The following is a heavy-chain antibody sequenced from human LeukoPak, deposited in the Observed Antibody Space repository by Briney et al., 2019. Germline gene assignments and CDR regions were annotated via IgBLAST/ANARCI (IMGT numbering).Heavy chain of an antibody. J-gene: IGHJ2*01. CDR1: GGSISSSSYY. V-gene: IGHV4-39*07. CDR3: ARLNWGESYFDL. D-gene: IGHD7-27*01. Sequence: SETLSLTCTVSGGSISSSSYYWGWIRQPPGKGLEWIGNVYYSGSTYYNPSLKSRVTISVDTSKNQFSLNLNSVTAADTAVYYCARLNWGESYFDLWGRGTLVTVSS. CDR2: VYYSGST.